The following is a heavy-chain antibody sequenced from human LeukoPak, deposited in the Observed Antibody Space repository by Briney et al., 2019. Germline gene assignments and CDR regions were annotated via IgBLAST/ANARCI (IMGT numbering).Heavy chain of an antibody. CDR3: ARGGYYDSSGYDIDY. CDR2: IYYSGST. J-gene: IGHJ4*02. CDR1: GGSISSYY. Sequence: SETLSLTCTVSGGSISSYYWSWNRQPPGKGLEWIGYIYYSGSTNYNPSLKSRVTISVDTSKNQFSLKLSSVTAADTAVYYCARGGYYDSSGYDIDYWGQGTLVTVSS. V-gene: IGHV4-59*01. D-gene: IGHD3-22*01.